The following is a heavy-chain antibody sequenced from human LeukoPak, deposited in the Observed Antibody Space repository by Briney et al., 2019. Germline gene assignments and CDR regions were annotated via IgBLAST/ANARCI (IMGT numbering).Heavy chain of an antibody. CDR3: AKEYQYSYGCAVYYFDY. V-gene: IGHV3-23*01. CDR2: ISGSGGST. CDR1: GFTFSSYA. J-gene: IGHJ4*02. D-gene: IGHD5-18*01. Sequence: PGGSLRLSCAASGFTFSSYAMSWVRQAPGKGLEWVSAISGSGGSTYYADSVKGRFTISRDNSKNTLYLQMNSLRAEDTAVYYCAKEYQYSYGCAVYYFDYWGQGTLVTVSS.